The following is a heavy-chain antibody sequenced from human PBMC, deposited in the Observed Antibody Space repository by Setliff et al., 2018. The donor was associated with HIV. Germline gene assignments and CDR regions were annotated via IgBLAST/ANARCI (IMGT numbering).Heavy chain of an antibody. CDR1: GFSFSDYY. V-gene: IGHV3-11*04. Sequence: GGSLRLSCAASGFSFSDYYMSWIRQSPGKGLEWISHISTTDKIYYAESVKGRFTISRDNARNSGFLQMNSLRAEDTAVYYCARVRHRGYYYGSGSFDYWGLGTLVTVSS. CDR3: ARVRHRGYYYGSGSFDY. CDR2: ISTTDKI. D-gene: IGHD3-10*01. J-gene: IGHJ4*02.